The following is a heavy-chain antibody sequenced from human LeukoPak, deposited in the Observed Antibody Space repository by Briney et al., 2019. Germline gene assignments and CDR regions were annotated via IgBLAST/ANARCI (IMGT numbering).Heavy chain of an antibody. CDR1: GGSFSGYY. J-gene: IGHJ4*02. V-gene: IGHV4-34*01. Sequence: PSETLSLTCAVYGGSFSGYYWSWIRQPPGKGLEWIGEINHSGGTNYNPSLKSRVTISVDTSKNQFSLKLSSVTAADTAVYYCASVYYDFWSGYSGPDYWGQGTLVTVSS. CDR2: INHSGGT. CDR3: ASVYYDFWSGYSGPDY. D-gene: IGHD3-3*01.